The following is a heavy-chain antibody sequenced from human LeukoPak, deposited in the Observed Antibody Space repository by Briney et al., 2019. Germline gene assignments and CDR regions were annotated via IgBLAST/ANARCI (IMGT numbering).Heavy chain of an antibody. V-gene: IGHV3-23*01. Sequence: PGGSLRLSCAASGFTFTSYSMNWVRQAPGKGLEWVSTISGGGGSTYYADSVKGRFTISRDNSKNTLYLQVNSLRAEDTAVYYCAKYHYGYSSSWWSAFDYWGQGTLVTVSS. CDR2: ISGGGGST. J-gene: IGHJ4*02. CDR1: GFTFTSYS. CDR3: AKYHYGYSSSWWSAFDY. D-gene: IGHD6-13*01.